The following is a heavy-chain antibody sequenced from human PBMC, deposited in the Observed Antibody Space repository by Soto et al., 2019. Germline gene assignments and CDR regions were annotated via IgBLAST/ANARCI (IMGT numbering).Heavy chain of an antibody. CDR1: GFTFSSYG. D-gene: IGHD1-26*01. CDR2: ISYDGSNK. V-gene: IGHV3-30*18. Sequence: QVQLVESGGGVVQPGRSLRLSCAASGFTFSSYGMHWVRQAPGKGLEWVAVISYDGSNKYYADSVKGRFNISRDNSKNTLSLQMNSLRAEDTAVYYCAKDRPSGSRPDSSGMDVWGQGTTGTVSS. CDR3: AKDRPSGSRPDSSGMDV. J-gene: IGHJ6*02.